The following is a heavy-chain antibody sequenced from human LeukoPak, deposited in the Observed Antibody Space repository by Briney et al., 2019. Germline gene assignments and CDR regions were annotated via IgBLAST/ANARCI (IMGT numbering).Heavy chain of an antibody. J-gene: IGHJ3*02. Sequence: GGSLRLSCAASGFTFSDNIMTWVRHAPVRGLQWVSSIRGTGKRTYYADSVKGRFTISRDNSKNTLYLQMNSLKTEDTAVYYCTTDRYDEGYIMAFDIWGQGTMVTVSS. CDR1: GFTFSDNI. CDR3: TTDRYDEGYIMAFDI. V-gene: IGHV3-23*01. CDR2: IRGTGKRT. D-gene: IGHD2-15*01.